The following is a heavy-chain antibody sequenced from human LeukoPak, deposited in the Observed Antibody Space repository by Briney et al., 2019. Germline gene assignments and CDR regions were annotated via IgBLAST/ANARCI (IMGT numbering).Heavy chain of an antibody. V-gene: IGHV3-49*04. CDR3: TRGLRLGPRDAFDI. CDR2: IRSKAYGGTT. CDR1: GFPFSLYA. J-gene: IGHJ3*02. D-gene: IGHD2-21*02. Sequence: GGSLRLSCAASGFPFSLYAMNWVRQAPGKGLEWVGFIRSKAYGGTTEYAASVKGRFTISRDDSKSIAYLQMNSLKTEDTAVYYCTRGLRLGPRDAFDIWGQGTMVTVSS.